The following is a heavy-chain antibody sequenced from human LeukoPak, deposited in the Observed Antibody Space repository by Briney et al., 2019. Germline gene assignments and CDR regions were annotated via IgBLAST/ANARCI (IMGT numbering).Heavy chain of an antibody. CDR1: GFTFTNAW. D-gene: IGHD3-22*01. J-gene: IGHJ4*02. CDR3: ATHYYDSSGYGRHFDY. CDR2: IKSRSDGGTT. V-gene: IGHV3-15*01. Sequence: PGGSLRLSCAASGFTFTNAWMSWVRQAPGKGLEWVSLIKSRSDGGTTEYAARVKGRFTISRDDSKNTLYLHMNSLKTEDTAVYYCATHYYDSSGYGRHFDYWGQGTLVTVSS.